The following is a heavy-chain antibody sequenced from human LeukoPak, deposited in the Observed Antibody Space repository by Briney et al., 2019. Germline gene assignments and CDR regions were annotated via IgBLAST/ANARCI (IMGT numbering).Heavy chain of an antibody. D-gene: IGHD1-26*01. CDR1: GGSFSGYY. V-gene: IGHV4-34*01. J-gene: IGHJ6*03. CDR3: ARGLSGSYSTGYYYYYIDV. Sequence: SETLSLTCAVYGGSFSGYYCSWIRQPPGKGLEWIGEINHSGSTNYNPSLKSRVTISVDTSKNQFSLKLSSVTAADTAVYYCARGLSGSYSTGYYYYYIDVWGKGTTVTVSS. CDR2: INHSGST.